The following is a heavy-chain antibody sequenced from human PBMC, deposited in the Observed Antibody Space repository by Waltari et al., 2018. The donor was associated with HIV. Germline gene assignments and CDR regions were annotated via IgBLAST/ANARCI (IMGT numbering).Heavy chain of an antibody. CDR2: INLDGSTT. CDR3: ARDFRSPKGDFDY. CDR1: GLTLPSYW. D-gene: IGHD3-16*01. V-gene: IGHV3-74*01. J-gene: IGHJ4*02. Sequence: EVQLVESGGGSVQPGGSLRLSCTASGLTLPSYWLHWAVAAPGKGLVWFSRINLDGSTTTYADSVKGRFTISRDNAKSTLYLQMSSLRAEDTAMYYCARDFRSPKGDFDYWGQGTLVSVSS.